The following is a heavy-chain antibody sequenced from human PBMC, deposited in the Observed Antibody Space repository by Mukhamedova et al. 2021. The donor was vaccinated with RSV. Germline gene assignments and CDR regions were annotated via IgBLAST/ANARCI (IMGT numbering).Heavy chain of an antibody. J-gene: IGHJ3*02. D-gene: IGHD3-16*02. V-gene: IGHV4-59*08. CDR3: ARQAQASIMITFGGVIGPPDAFDI. CDR2: IYYSGST. Sequence: GKGLEWIGYIYYSGSTNYNPSLKSRVTISVDTSKNQFSLKLSSVTAADTAVYYCARQAQASIMITFGGVIGPPDAFDIWGQGPMV.